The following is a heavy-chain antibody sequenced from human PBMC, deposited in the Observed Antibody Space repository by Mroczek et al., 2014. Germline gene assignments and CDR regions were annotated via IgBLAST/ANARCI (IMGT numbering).Heavy chain of an antibody. Sequence: QVQLVESGPGLVKPSQTLSLTCTVSGGSISSGSYYWSWIRQPAGKGLEWIGRIYTSGSTNYNPSLKSRVTMSVDTSKNQFSLKLSSVTAADTAVYYCARGSGHCSSTSCYQDYYYYYMDVWGKGTTVTVSS. J-gene: IGHJ6*03. CDR1: GGSISSGSYY. CDR2: IYTSGST. D-gene: IGHD2-2*01. V-gene: IGHV4-61*02. CDR3: ARGSGHCSSTSCYQDYYYYYMDV.